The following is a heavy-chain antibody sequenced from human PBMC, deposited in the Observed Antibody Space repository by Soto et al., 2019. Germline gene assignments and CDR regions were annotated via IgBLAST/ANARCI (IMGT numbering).Heavy chain of an antibody. CDR3: ASASYYYGSGTLPPLVY. CDR2: IYYSGST. Sequence: PSETLSLTSTVSGGSISSGDYYWSWIRQPPGKGLEWIGYIYYSGSTYYNPSLKSRVTISVDTSKNQFSLKLSSVTAADTAVYYCASASYYYGSGTLPPLVYWGQRTLFTVSP. D-gene: IGHD3-10*01. J-gene: IGHJ4*02. V-gene: IGHV4-30-4*01. CDR1: GGSISSGDYY.